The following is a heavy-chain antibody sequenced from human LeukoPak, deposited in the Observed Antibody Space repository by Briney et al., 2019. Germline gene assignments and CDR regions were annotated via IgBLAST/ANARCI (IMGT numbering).Heavy chain of an antibody. V-gene: IGHV3-23*01. J-gene: IGHJ4*02. Sequence: GSLRLSCAASGFTFSSYAMSWVRQAPGKGLEWVSTISNSDGSTYYADSVKGRFSISRDNSENTLYLQMNSLRAEDTAVYYCAKATGYLLWGQGTLVTVSS. D-gene: IGHD1-14*01. CDR2: ISNSDGST. CDR1: GFTFSSYA. CDR3: AKATGYLL.